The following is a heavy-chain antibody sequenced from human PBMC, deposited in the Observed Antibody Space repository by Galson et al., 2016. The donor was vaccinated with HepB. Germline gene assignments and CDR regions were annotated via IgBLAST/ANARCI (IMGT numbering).Heavy chain of an antibody. Sequence: SLRLSCAASGFTFSNYPMRWVRQAPGKGLEWVAVISSDGSDKYHSDSVKGRFTISRDNSKNTVYLQMNSLRPEDTAVYYCARDGHTSLIGSGWAFDLWGQGTRVTVSS. J-gene: IGHJ3*01. CDR1: GFTFSNYP. CDR2: ISSDGSDK. V-gene: IGHV3-30-3*01. CDR3: ARDGHTSLIGSGWAFDL. D-gene: IGHD2-21*01.